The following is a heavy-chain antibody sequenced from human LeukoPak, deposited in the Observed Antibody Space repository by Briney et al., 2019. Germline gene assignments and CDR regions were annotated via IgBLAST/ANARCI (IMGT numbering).Heavy chain of an antibody. J-gene: IGHJ5*02. Sequence: SETLSLTCTVSGGSISSYYWSWIRQPPGKGLEWIGYIYYSGSTNYNPSLKSRVTISVDTSKNQFSLKLSSVTAADTAVYYCARVVGGRCWFDPWGQGTLVTVSS. D-gene: IGHD3-10*01. CDR1: GGSISSYY. V-gene: IGHV4-59*01. CDR3: ARVVGGRCWFDP. CDR2: IYYSGST.